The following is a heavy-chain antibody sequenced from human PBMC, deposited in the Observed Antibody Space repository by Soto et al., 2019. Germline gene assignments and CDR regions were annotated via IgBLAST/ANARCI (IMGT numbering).Heavy chain of an antibody. D-gene: IGHD3-10*01. J-gene: IGHJ6*02. CDR1: GGSISSGGYY. Sequence: SETLSLTCTVSGGSISSGGYYWSWIRQHPGKGLEWIGYIYYSGSTYYNPSLKSRVTISVDTSKNQFSLKLSSVTAADTAVYYCAGVVLLLSVMGYYYYYGMDVWGQGTTVTVSS. CDR2: IYYSGST. CDR3: AGVVLLLSVMGYYYYYGMDV. V-gene: IGHV4-31*03.